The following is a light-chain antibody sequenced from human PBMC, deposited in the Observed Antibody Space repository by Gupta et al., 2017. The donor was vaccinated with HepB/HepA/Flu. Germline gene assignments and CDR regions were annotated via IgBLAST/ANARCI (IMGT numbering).Light chain of an antibody. CDR1: KLGDKY. J-gene: IGLJ2*01. Sequence: SYELTQPPSVSVSPGQTASITCSGDKLGDKYACWYQQKPGQSPVLVIDQESKRPSGIPEGFSGSNSGNTATLTLSGTQAMDEDDYYCQAGYSSVVFGGGTKLTVL. CDR3: QAGYSSVV. V-gene: IGLV3-1*01. CDR2: QES.